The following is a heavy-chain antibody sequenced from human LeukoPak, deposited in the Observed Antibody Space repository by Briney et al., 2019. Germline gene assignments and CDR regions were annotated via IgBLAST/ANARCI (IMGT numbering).Heavy chain of an antibody. J-gene: IGHJ4*02. Sequence: GESLKISCKGSGYSFTSYWIGWVRQMPGKGLEWMGIIYPGDSDTRYSPSFQGQVTISADKPISTAYLQWSSLKASDTAMYYCASTGHCSSTSCSGIFDYWGQGTLVTVSS. CDR3: ASTGHCSSTSCSGIFDY. V-gene: IGHV5-51*01. CDR1: GYSFTSYW. D-gene: IGHD2-2*01. CDR2: IYPGDSDT.